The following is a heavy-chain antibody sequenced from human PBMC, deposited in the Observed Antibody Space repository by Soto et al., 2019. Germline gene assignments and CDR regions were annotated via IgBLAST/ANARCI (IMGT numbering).Heavy chain of an antibody. CDR3: ARDQRHNSSSLYYYFYGMDV. CDR2: TSFDGSEK. Sequence: HPGGSLRLSCAASGFIFSSFGVHWVRQSPGKGLEWVAVTSFDGSEKFYAESVRGRFNISRDNSKNTVYLHMNSLRPEDTAMYYCARDQRHNSSSLYYYFYGMDVWGQGTTVTVYS. V-gene: IGHV3-30*03. J-gene: IGHJ6*02. CDR1: GFIFSSFG. D-gene: IGHD6-13*01.